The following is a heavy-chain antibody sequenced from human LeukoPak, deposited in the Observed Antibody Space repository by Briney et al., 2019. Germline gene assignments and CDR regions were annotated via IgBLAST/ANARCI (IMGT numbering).Heavy chain of an antibody. CDR2: ISDSGDDT. CDR1: GFTFSYYA. CDR3: AKTDCTSSSCYTIDS. J-gene: IGHJ4*02. Sequence: SGGSLRLSCAASGFTFSYYAMSWVRQAPGRGLEWVSVISDSGDDTRYADSGKGRFTISRDNSKNTVYLQMNSLRAEDTAVYYCAKTDCTSSSCYTIDSWGQGTLVTVSS. D-gene: IGHD2-2*02. V-gene: IGHV3-23*01.